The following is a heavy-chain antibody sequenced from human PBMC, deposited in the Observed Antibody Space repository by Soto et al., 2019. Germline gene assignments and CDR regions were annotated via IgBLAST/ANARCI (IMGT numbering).Heavy chain of an antibody. D-gene: IGHD1-26*01. V-gene: IGHV2-70*11. Sequence: SGPTLVNPTQTLTLTCTFSGFSLSTSGMCVSWIRQPPGKALEWLARIDWDDDKYYSTSLKTRLTISKDTSKNQVVLTMTNKNPVDTATYYCARIPRSYSGSYTYFDYWGQGTLVTVSS. CDR1: GFSLSTSGMC. CDR2: IDWDDDK. CDR3: ARIPRSYSGSYTYFDY. J-gene: IGHJ4*02.